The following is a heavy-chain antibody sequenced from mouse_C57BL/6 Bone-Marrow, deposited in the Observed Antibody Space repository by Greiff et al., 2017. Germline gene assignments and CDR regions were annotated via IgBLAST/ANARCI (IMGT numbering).Heavy chain of an antibody. V-gene: IGHV1-81*01. D-gene: IGHD1-1*01. CDR3: ARRYYGSRDWYFDV. CDR1: GYTFTSYG. J-gene: IGHJ1*03. Sequence: QVQLKESGAELARPGASVKLSCKASGYTFTSYGISWVKQRTGQGLEWIGEIYPRSGNTYYNEKFKGKATLTADKSSSTAYMELRSLTSEDSAVYFCARRYYGSRDWYFDVWGTGTTVTVSS. CDR2: IYPRSGNT.